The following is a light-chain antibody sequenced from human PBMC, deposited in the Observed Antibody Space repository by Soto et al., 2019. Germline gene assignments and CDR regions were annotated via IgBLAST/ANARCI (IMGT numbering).Light chain of an antibody. J-gene: IGKJ5*01. V-gene: IGKV1-39*01. Sequence: DIQMTQSPSSLSAFVGDSVTITCRASQSIGKNLNWYQQTPGRAPKLLISGASTLRTGVPATFRGSGSGTDCTLSIDNLQPQDFATYYCQQTLSTPITFGQGTRLEIK. CDR1: QSIGKN. CDR2: GAS. CDR3: QQTLSTPIT.